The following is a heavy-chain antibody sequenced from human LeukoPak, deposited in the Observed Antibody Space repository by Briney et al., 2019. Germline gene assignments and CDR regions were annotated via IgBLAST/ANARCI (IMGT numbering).Heavy chain of an antibody. V-gene: IGHV3-7*01. Sequence: PGGSLRLSCAASGFTFSSYWMTWVRQAPGKGLAWVANIKQDGSEKYYVDSVKGRFTISRDNAKNSLYLQMNSLRAEDTAVYYCARIQGPNWFDPWGQGTLVTVSS. J-gene: IGHJ5*02. CDR2: IKQDGSEK. CDR1: GFTFSSYW. CDR3: ARIQGPNWFDP.